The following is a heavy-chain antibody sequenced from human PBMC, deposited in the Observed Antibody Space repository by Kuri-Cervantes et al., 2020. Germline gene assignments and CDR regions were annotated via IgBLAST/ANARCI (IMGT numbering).Heavy chain of an antibody. J-gene: IGHJ4*02. D-gene: IGHD2-21*02. V-gene: IGHV3-7*03. CDR2: INEDGSGK. Sequence: GGSLRLSCAGTGFTFSNAWMSWVRQAPGKGLEWVANINEDGSGKYYVGSVKGRFTISRDNAKNSLYLQMNSLRAEDTAVYSCAKAAQPTAHLFDYWGQGTLVTVSS. CDR3: AKAAQPTAHLFDY. CDR1: GFTFSNAW.